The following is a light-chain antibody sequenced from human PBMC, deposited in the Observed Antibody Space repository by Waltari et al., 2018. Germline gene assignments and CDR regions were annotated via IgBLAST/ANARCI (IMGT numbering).Light chain of an antibody. CDR3: QQSYSTPWT. CDR1: QSISRY. J-gene: IGKJ1*01. CDR2: AAS. V-gene: IGKV1-39*01. Sequence: DIQMTQSPSSLSASVGDRVTITCRASQSISRYLNWYQKKPGKAPKLLLYAASTLPSGVPSTFSGSGSGTEVTLTISSLQPEDFATYFCQQSYSTPWTFGQGTKVEIE.